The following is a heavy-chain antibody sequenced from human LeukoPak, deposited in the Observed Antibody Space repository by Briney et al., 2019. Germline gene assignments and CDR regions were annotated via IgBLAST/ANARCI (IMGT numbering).Heavy chain of an antibody. CDR3: ASWSLGDQPQSLPARYSMDV. CDR2: INHSGST. D-gene: IGHD3-16*01. J-gene: IGHJ6*02. CDR1: GGSFSGYY. V-gene: IGHV4-34*01. Sequence: PSETLSLTCAVYGGSFSGYYWSWIRQPPGKGLEWIGEINHSGSTNYNPSLKGRVTISVDTSKNQFSLKLSSVTAADTAVYYCASWSLGDQPQSLPARYSMDVWGQGTTVTVSS.